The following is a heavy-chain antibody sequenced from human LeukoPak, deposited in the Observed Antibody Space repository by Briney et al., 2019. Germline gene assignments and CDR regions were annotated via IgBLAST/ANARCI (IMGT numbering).Heavy chain of an antibody. D-gene: IGHD1-1*01. Sequence: SETLSLTCTVSGGSISSYYWSWIRQPPGKGLEWIGYIYTSGSTNYNPSLKSRVTISVDTSKNQFSLKLSSVTAADTAVYYCARQLGWYFDLWGRGTLVTVSS. J-gene: IGHJ2*01. CDR1: GGSISSYY. CDR2: IYTSGST. V-gene: IGHV4-4*09. CDR3: ARQLGWYFDL.